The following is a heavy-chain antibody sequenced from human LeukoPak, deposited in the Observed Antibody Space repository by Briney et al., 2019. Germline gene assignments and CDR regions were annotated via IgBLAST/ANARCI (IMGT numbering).Heavy chain of an antibody. V-gene: IGHV4-59*01. D-gene: IGHD6-19*01. CDR3: ARLAVAGLPCYFDY. J-gene: IGHJ4*02. CDR2: ISYSGST. Sequence: KPSETKALTCTVSGGSISSYYWSWIRQPPGKGLEWIGYISYSGSTNFNPSLKSRVTISVDTSKDQFSLKLSSVTAADTAVYYCARLAVAGLPCYFDYWGQGTLVTLSS. CDR1: GGSISSYY.